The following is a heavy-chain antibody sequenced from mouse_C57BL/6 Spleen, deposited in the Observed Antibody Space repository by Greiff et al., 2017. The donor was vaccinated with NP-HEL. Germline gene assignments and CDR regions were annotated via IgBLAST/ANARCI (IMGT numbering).Heavy chain of an antibody. CDR3: AREYYPYWYVDV. V-gene: IGHV5-16*01. Sequence: VNVVESAGGLVQPGSSMKLSCTASGFTFSDYYMAWVRQVPEKGLEWVANINYDGSSTYYLDSLKSRFIISRDNAKNILYLQMSSLKSEDTATYYCAREYYPYWYVDVWGTGTTVTVSS. CDR1: GFTFSDYY. CDR2: INYDGSST. J-gene: IGHJ1*03. D-gene: IGHD1-1*01.